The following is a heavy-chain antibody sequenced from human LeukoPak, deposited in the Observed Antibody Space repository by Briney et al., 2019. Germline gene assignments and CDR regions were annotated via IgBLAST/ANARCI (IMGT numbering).Heavy chain of an antibody. D-gene: IGHD6-19*01. V-gene: IGHV4-34*01. CDR2: INHSGST. J-gene: IGHJ4*02. Sequence: SETLSLTCAVYGGSFSGYYWSWIRQPPGKGLEWIGEINHSGSTNYNPSLKSRVTISVDTSKNQFSLKLSSVTAADTAVYYCAGGERQWLVTPPGYWGQGTLVTVSS. CDR3: AGGERQWLVTPPGY. CDR1: GGSFSGYY.